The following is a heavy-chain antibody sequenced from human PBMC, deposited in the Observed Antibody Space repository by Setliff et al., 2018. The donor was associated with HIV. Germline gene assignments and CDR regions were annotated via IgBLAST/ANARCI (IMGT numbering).Heavy chain of an antibody. Sequence: ASVKVSCKASGYSFINYAINWLRQAPGRGLEWMGWIHTEQGFPMYAQGFTGRFVFSLDPSVNTAYLQINSLTPDDGGVYYCAVDRHAFDIWGQGTVVTVPS. CDR1: GYSFINYA. V-gene: IGHV7-4-1*02. D-gene: IGHD5-12*01. J-gene: IGHJ3*02. CDR3: AVDRHAFDI. CDR2: IHTEQGFP.